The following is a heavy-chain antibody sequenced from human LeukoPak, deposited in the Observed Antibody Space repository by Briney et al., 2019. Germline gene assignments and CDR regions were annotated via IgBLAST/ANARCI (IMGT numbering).Heavy chain of an antibody. V-gene: IGHV4-59*12. CDR3: ARLGGYCSSTSCPTDY. J-gene: IGHJ4*02. D-gene: IGHD2-2*01. CDR2: IYYSGST. CDR1: GGSISSYY. Sequence: SETLSLTCTVSGGSISSYYWSWIRQPPGKGLEWIGYIYYSGSTNYNPSLKSRVTISVDTSKNQFSLKLSSVTAADTAVYYCARLGGYCSSTSCPTDYWGQGTLVTVSS.